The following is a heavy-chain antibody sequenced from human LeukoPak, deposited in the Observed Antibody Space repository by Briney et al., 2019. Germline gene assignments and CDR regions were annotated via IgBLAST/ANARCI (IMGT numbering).Heavy chain of an antibody. CDR3: ANDPGRGYCSTTSCYPEYYFDY. V-gene: IGHV3-9*01. D-gene: IGHD2-2*01. Sequence: PGGSLRLSCAASGFTFDDYAMHWVRQAPGKGLEWVSGISWNSGSIGYADYVKGRFTISTDNAKNSLYLQMHSLRAEDTAFSYCANDPGRGYCSTTSCYPEYYFDYWGQGTLVTAAS. CDR1: GFTFDDYA. J-gene: IGHJ4*02. CDR2: ISWNSGSI.